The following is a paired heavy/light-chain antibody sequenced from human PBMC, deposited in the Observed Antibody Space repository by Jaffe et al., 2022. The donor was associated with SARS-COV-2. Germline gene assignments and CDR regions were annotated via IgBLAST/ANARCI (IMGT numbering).Heavy chain of an antibody. J-gene: IGHJ6*02. Sequence: EVQLVESGGGLVQPGGSLRLSCATSGFTFSTHYMSWVRQAPGKGLEWVANINQDGGEIHFADSVKGRFTISRDNAKNAVYLQMNSLRADDTAVYYCARSDGMDVWGQGTTVIVSS. CDR1: GFTFSTHY. CDR3: ARSDGMDV. V-gene: IGHV3-7*01. CDR2: INQDGGEI.
Light chain of an antibody. Sequence: QSALTQPASVSGSPGQSITISCTGTSSDFGSYNLISWYQQYPGTAPKVVIFEVSKRPSGVSNRFSASKSGNTASLTISGLQAEDEADYYCCSYVGRGNRVFGGGTKLTVL. J-gene: IGLJ3*02. CDR3: CSYVGRGNRV. CDR2: EVS. V-gene: IGLV2-23*02. CDR1: SSDFGSYNL.